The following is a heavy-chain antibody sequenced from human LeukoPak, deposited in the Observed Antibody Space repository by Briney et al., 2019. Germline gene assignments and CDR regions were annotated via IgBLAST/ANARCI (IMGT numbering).Heavy chain of an antibody. V-gene: IGHV3-53*01. D-gene: IGHD3-22*01. J-gene: IGHJ4*02. CDR1: GFTVSSNS. CDR3: AKDADISVELVVITSFDS. Sequence: AGGSLRLSCTVSGFTVSSNSMSWVRQAPGKGLEWVSFIYSAGSIYYSDSVKGRFTISIDNSKNTLYLQMNSLRAEDTAVYYCAKDADISVELVVITSFDSWGQGTLVTVSS. CDR2: IYSAGSI.